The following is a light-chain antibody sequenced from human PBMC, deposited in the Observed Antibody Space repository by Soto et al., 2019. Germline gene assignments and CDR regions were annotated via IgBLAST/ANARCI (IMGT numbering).Light chain of an antibody. CDR3: QQRDNWPPT. CDR2: DAS. J-gene: IGKJ3*01. V-gene: IGKV3-11*01. CDR1: QSVNSY. Sequence: EVLLTQSPATLYLSPGERATLSCRASQSVNSYLTWYQHKPGQATRLLISDASNRATGIPDRFSGSGSGTDFILTISSLEPEDFAIYYCQQRDNWPPTFGPGTTVDI.